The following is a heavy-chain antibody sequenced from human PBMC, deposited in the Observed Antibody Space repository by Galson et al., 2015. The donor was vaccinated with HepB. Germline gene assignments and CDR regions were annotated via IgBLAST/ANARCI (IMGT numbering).Heavy chain of an antibody. J-gene: IGHJ4*02. Sequence: SLRLSCSASGVTFSTKTMHWVRQAPGKGLEWVTLISYDGGNKYYANSVKGRFTISRDNSKNTLYLQLNSLRAEDTAVYYCARDEGYGDYGIDYWGQGTLVTVSS. V-gene: IGHV3-30-3*01. CDR1: GVTFSTKT. D-gene: IGHD4-17*01. CDR3: ARDEGYGDYGIDY. CDR2: ISYDGGNK.